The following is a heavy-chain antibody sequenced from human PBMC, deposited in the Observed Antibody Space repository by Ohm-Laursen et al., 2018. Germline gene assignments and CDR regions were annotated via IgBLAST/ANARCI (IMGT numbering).Heavy chain of an antibody. Sequence: SLTLSLPCAVYGGSFNVYYGSGIRQPPGKGLEWIGEINHSGSTNYNPSLKSRITISVDTSKTQFSLKLCSVTAADTAVYYCARGGRRGSSWYRIYGMDVWGQGTTVTVSS. V-gene: IGHV4-34*01. D-gene: IGHD6-13*01. J-gene: IGHJ6*02. CDR1: GGSFNVYY. CDR3: ARGGRRGSSWYRIYGMDV. CDR2: INHSGST.